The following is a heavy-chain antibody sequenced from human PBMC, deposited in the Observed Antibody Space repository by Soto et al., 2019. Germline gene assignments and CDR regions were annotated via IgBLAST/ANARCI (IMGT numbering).Heavy chain of an antibody. CDR2: ISGTGSI. D-gene: IGHD3-10*01. J-gene: IGHJ4*02. CDR1: GFSFSSYS. Sequence: GGSLRLSCAASGFSFSSYSMNWVRQAPGKGLEWLSYISGTGSIYYADSVKGRFTISRDNAKQSLYLQMNSLRDEDTAVYYCERDRYGSGSLFDSWGQGTLVTVS. V-gene: IGHV3-48*02. CDR3: ERDRYGSGSLFDS.